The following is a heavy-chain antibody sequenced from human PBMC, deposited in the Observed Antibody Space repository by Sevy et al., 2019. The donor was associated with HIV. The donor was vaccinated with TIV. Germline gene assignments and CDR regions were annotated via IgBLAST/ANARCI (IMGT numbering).Heavy chain of an antibody. V-gene: IGHV1-2*02. J-gene: IGHJ5*02. CDR2: INPNSGGT. Sequence: ASVKVSCKASGYTFTGYYIHWVRQAPGQGLEWMGWINPNSGGTNSAQKFQGRVTMTRDTSISTAYMELSRLRSADTAVYYCARDPTGAAAAMSWFDPWGQGTLVTVSS. D-gene: IGHD2-2*01. CDR3: ARDPTGAAAAMSWFDP. CDR1: GYTFTGYY.